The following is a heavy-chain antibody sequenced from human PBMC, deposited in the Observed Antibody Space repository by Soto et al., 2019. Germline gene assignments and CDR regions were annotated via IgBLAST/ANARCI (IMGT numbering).Heavy chain of an antibody. V-gene: IGHV3-23*01. CDR1: GFTFSSYA. J-gene: IGHJ4*02. CDR3: AKAGSSTGWSPSYFDY. D-gene: IGHD6-19*01. Sequence: EVQLLESGGGLVQPGRSLRLSCAASGFTFSSYAMNWVRQAPGKGLEWVSAMSGTGGSTYYADSVKGRFTISRDNSKNTLYLQMNSPSVEDTAVFYCAKAGSSTGWSPSYFDYWGQGTLVTVSS. CDR2: MSGTGGST.